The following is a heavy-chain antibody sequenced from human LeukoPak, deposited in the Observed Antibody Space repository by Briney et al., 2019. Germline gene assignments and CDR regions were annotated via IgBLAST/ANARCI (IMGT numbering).Heavy chain of an antibody. V-gene: IGHV3-21*01. CDR3: TRGCSVVGSFAY. CDR1: GFLFSDFIDHT. Sequence: GGSLRLSCADSGFLFSDFIDHTMVWVRQAPGKGLEWVSYISSSSTSISYADSVRGRFSISRDNAQRSLYLHMNSLRDEDTAVYYCTRGCSVVGSFAYWGQGTLVIVSS. CDR2: ISSSSTSI. D-gene: IGHD2-21*01. J-gene: IGHJ4*02.